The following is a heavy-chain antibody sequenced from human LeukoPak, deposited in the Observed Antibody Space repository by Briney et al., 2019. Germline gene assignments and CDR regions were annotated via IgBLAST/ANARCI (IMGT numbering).Heavy chain of an antibody. J-gene: IGHJ4*02. D-gene: IGHD4-17*01. CDR1: GCSFTNYW. CDR3: ARHVTTVTSFDY. Sequence: GESLKISCKGSGCSFTNYWIGWLRQMPGKGLEWMGIIYPGDSDTRYNPSFQGQVTVSADKSISTAYLQWSSLKASDTAMYYCARHVTTVTSFDYWGQRTLVTVSS. CDR2: IYPGDSDT. V-gene: IGHV5-51*01.